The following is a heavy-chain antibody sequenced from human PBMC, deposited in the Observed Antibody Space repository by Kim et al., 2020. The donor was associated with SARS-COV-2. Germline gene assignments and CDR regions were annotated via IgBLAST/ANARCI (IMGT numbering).Heavy chain of an antibody. D-gene: IGHD5-12*01. V-gene: IGHV3-74*01. CDR3: ARGLGGYSGNVLGDV. CDR1: GFTFSNFW. CDR2: INSDGSRT. Sequence: GGSLRLSCAASGFTFSNFWMHWVRQAPGKGLMWVSRINSDGSRTTYADSVKGRFTISRDNAKNTLYLQMNSLRAEDTAVYYCARGLGGYSGNVLGDVWGLGTTVTVCS. J-gene: IGHJ6*02.